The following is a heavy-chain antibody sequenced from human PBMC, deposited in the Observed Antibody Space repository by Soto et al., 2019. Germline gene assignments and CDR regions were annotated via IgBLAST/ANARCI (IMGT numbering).Heavy chain of an antibody. CDR2: IDGGKT. CDR3: TSNAAAKVGTLSY. J-gene: IGHJ4*02. CDR1: GFTFTNAR. D-gene: IGHD1-26*01. Sequence: EVQLVESGGALVEPGGPLGLSCAAPGFTFTNARMSWVRQAPGKGLDWVGRIDGGKTDFAAPVEGRFTFSRDDSRNTLFLQMNSLKTEDTGVYYCTSNAAAKVGTLSYWGQGTLVTVSS. V-gene: IGHV3-15*02.